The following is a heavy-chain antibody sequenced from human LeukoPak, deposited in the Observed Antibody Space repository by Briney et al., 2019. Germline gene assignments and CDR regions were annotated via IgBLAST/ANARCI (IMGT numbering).Heavy chain of an antibody. CDR3: AKDWAVNWGPDY. CDR2: IRYDGSNK. CDR1: GFTFSSYG. Sequence: GGSLRLSCAASGFTFSSYGMHWVRRAPGKGLEWVAFIRYDGSNKYYADSVKGRFTISRDNSKNTLYLQMNSLRAEDTAVYYCAKDWAVNWGPDYWGQGTLVTVSS. V-gene: IGHV3-30*02. D-gene: IGHD7-27*01. J-gene: IGHJ4*02.